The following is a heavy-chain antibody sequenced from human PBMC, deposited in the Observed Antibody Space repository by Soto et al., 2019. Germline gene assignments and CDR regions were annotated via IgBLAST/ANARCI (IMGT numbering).Heavy chain of an antibody. CDR2: LYNSGST. J-gene: IGHJ4*02. CDR1: GGSISSYY. Sequence: SETLSLTCTVSGGSISSYYWSWIRQPPAKGLEWIGYLYNSGSTNYNPSLKSRVAISVDTSKNQFSLNLSSVTAADAAVYYCARGALTTYFDYWGQGTLVTVSS. V-gene: IGHV4-59*01. CDR3: ARGALTTYFDY.